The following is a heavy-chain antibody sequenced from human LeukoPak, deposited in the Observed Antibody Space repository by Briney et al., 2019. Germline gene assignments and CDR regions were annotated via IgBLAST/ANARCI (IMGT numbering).Heavy chain of an antibody. V-gene: IGHV4-34*01. CDR2: INHSGST. J-gene: IGHJ5*02. CDR3: AREILRFLEWSIRYNWFDP. D-gene: IGHD3-3*01. CDR1: GGSFSGYY. Sequence: SETLSLTCAVYGGSFSGYYWSWLRQPPGKGLEWIGEINHSGSTNYNPSLKSRVTISVDTSKNQFSLKLSSVTAADTAVYYCAREILRFLEWSIRYNWFDPWGQGTLVTVSS.